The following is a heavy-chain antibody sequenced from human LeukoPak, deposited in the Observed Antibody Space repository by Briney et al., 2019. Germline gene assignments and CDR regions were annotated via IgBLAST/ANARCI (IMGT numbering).Heavy chain of an antibody. CDR1: GGSISSYY. D-gene: IGHD2-21*02. V-gene: IGHV4-4*07. CDR2: IYTSGST. J-gene: IGHJ3*02. CDR3: ARDRRPLWDCGGDCPNAFDI. Sequence: SETLSLTCTDSGGSISSYYWSWIRQPAGKGLEWIGRIYTSGSTNYNPSLKGRVTMSVDTSKNQFSLKLSSVTAADTAVYYCARDRRPLWDCGGDCPNAFDIWGQGTMVTVSS.